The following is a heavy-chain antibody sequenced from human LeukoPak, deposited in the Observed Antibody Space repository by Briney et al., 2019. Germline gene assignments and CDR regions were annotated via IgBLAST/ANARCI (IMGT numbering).Heavy chain of an antibody. V-gene: IGHV3-74*01. CDR2: ISGDGSTT. Sequence: GGSLRLSCAASGFTFSSYWMHWVRQAPGSGLMWASRISGDGSTTTYADSVKGRFTISRDNAKNTLYLQMNSLRAEDTAVYYCAKGHSAHGTGFDCWGQGTLVAVSS. CDR3: AKGHSAHGTGFDC. D-gene: IGHD1-14*01. CDR1: GFTFSSYW. J-gene: IGHJ4*02.